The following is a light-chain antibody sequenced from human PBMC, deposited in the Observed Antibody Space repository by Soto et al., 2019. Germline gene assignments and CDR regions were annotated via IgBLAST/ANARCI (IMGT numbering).Light chain of an antibody. CDR2: DVS. Sequence: QSALTQPASVSGSPGQSITISCTGTSSDVGGYNYVSWYQQHPGKVPKLMIYDVSNRPSGVSNRFSGSKSGNTASLTISGRQAEDEADYYCSAYTSSSTLYVFGTGTKVTVL. J-gene: IGLJ1*01. CDR3: SAYTSSSTLYV. CDR1: SSDVGGYNY. V-gene: IGLV2-14*01.